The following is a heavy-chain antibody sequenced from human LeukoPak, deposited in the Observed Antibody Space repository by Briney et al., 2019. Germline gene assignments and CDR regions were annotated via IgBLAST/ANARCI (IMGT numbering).Heavy chain of an antibody. V-gene: IGHV3-21*01. CDR2: ISSSSSYI. CDR3: ARGRWDYDSSGYYFLFDY. J-gene: IGHJ4*02. CDR1: GFTFSSYS. Sequence: GGSLRLSCAASGFTFSSYSMNWVRQAPGKGLEWVSSISSSSSYIYYADSVKGRFTISRDNAKNSLYLQMNSLRAEDTAVYYCARGRWDYDSSGYYFLFDYWGQGTLVTVSS. D-gene: IGHD3-22*01.